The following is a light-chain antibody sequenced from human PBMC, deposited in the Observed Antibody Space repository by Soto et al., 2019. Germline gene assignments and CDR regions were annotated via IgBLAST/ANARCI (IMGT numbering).Light chain of an antibody. V-gene: IGLV2-14*01. CDR3: SSYTSSSTWV. CDR2: EVS. Sequence: QSVLTQPASVSGSPGQSITISCTGTSSYVGGYNYVSWYQQHPGKAPKLMIYEVSNRPSGVSNRFSGSKSGNTASLTISGLQAEDEADYYCSSYTSSSTWVFGGGTKVTVL. CDR1: SSYVGGYNY. J-gene: IGLJ3*02.